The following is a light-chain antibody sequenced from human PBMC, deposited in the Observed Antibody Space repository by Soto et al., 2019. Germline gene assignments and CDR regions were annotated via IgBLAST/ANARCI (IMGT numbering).Light chain of an antibody. Sequence: EIVLTQSPATLSLYTGERATLSCRASQSVSSYLAWYQQKPGQAPRLLIYDASNRATGIPARFSGSGSGTDFTLTISSLEPEDFAVYYCQQRITFGQGTRLEIK. V-gene: IGKV3-11*01. J-gene: IGKJ5*01. CDR1: QSVSSY. CDR3: QQRIT. CDR2: DAS.